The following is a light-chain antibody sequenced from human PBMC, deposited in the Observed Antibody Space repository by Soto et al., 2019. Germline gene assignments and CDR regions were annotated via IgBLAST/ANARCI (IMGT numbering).Light chain of an antibody. Sequence: QSALTQPASVSGSPGQSITISCTGTSSDVGRYNLVSWYQHHPDKAPKLIIYEDTKRPSGVSHRFSGSKSGNTASLTISGLQSEDEDAYFCCSFANSNTFWVFGGGTKLTVL. J-gene: IGLJ3*02. CDR2: EDT. CDR3: CSFANSNTFWV. CDR1: SSDVGRYNL. V-gene: IGLV2-23*01.